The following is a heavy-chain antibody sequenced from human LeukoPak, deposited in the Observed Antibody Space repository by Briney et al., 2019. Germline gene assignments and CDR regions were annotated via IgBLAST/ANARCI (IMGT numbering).Heavy chain of an antibody. D-gene: IGHD3-22*01. CDR2: IHYSGST. J-gene: IGHJ4*02. CDR1: GGSISSYY. CDR3: ARGADSSGYYSIFYFDY. Sequence: PSETLSLTCTVSGGSISSYYWSWIRQPPGKGLEWIGSIHYSGSTTYNPSLKSRVTISVDTSKNQFSLKLSSVTAADTAVYYCARGADSSGYYSIFYFDYWGQGTLVTVSS. V-gene: IGHV4-59*01.